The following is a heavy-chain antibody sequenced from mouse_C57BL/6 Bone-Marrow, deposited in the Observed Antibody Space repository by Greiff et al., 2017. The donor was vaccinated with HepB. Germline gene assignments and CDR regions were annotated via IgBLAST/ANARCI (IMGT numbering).Heavy chain of an antibody. J-gene: IGHJ3*01. CDR2: IYPRSGNT. CDR1: GYTFTSYG. V-gene: IGHV1-81*01. Sequence: VQLQQSGAELARPGASVKLSCKASGYTFTSYGISWVKQRTGQGLEWIGEIYPRSGNTYYNEKFKGKATLTADKSSSTAYMELRSLTSEDSAVYFCARRDYYGSKVAYWGQGTLVTVSA. CDR3: ARRDYYGSKVAY. D-gene: IGHD1-1*01.